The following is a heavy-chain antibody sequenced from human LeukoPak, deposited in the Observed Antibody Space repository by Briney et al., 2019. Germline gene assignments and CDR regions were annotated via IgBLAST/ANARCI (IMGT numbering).Heavy chain of an antibody. CDR1: GYSISSDYY. V-gene: IGHV4-38-2*01. CDR3: AMAGYGDYDWFDP. Sequence: SETLSLTCAFSGYSISSDYYWGWSRQPPGKGVEWVGSIYHSGSAYYNPSLKSGVTLSVDTSKNQFSLKLSYVTAADTAVHYCAMAGYGDYDWFDPWGQGTLVTVSS. CDR2: IYHSGSA. D-gene: IGHD4-17*01. J-gene: IGHJ5*02.